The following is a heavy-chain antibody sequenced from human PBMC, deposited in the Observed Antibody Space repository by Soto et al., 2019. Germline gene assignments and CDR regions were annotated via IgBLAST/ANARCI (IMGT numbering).Heavy chain of an antibody. V-gene: IGHV1-69*05. CDR2: IIPIFGTA. D-gene: IGHD6-19*01. Sequence: ASVKVSCKASGYTFTDYYMHWVRQAPGQGLEWMGVIIPIFGTANYAQKFQGRVTITTDESTSTAYMELSSLRSEDTAVYYCARVGRTGWFRRAFYIWGQGTMVTVSS. CDR3: ARVGRTGWFRRAFYI. CDR1: GYTFTDYY. J-gene: IGHJ3*02.